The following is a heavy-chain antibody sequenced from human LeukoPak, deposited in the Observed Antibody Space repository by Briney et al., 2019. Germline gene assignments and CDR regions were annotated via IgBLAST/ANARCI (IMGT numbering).Heavy chain of an antibody. J-gene: IGHJ4*02. CDR2: IRGDGRET. V-gene: IGHV3-74*01. Sequence: GGSLRLSCSGSGFTFGSHWMHWVRRAPGKGLFWVSRIRGDGRETNYAGSVRGRFTISRDNAKNTLYLQMHSLRAEDTAVYYCATGSGDYGDPFDYWGQGTLAPVSA. CDR1: GFTFGSHW. D-gene: IGHD4-17*01. CDR3: ATGSGDYGDPFDY.